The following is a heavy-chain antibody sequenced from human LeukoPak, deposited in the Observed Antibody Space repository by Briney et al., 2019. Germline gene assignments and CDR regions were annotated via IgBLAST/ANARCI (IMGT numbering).Heavy chain of an antibody. Sequence: SETLSLTCTVSGGSLISYYWSWIRQPPGKGLGWIGYIYYSGSTNYNPSLKSRVTISVDTSKNQFSLKLSSVTAADTAVYYCAYHDSSGYYYVYWGQGTLVAVSS. D-gene: IGHD3-22*01. V-gene: IGHV4-59*01. CDR2: IYYSGST. J-gene: IGHJ4*01. CDR3: AYHDSSGYYYVY. CDR1: GGSLISYY.